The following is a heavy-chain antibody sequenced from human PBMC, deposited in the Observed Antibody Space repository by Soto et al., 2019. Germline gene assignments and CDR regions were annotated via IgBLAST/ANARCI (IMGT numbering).Heavy chain of an antibody. CDR3: ARSGYSYGPNPLLY. Sequence: QVQLQESGPGLVKPSQTLSLTCTVSGGSISSGGYYWSWIRQHPGKGLEWIGYIYYSGSTYYNPSLKRRVTISVDTSKNQFSLKLSSVTAADTAGYYCARSGYSYGPNPLLYWGQGTLVTVSS. CDR1: GGSISSGGYY. CDR2: IYYSGST. J-gene: IGHJ4*02. D-gene: IGHD5-18*01. V-gene: IGHV4-31*03.